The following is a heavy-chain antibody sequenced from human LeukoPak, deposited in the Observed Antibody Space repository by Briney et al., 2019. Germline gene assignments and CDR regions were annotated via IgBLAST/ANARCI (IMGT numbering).Heavy chain of an antibody. CDR3: AKSGDYDSQFDP. Sequence: GGSLRLSCAASGFTFSSYGMHWVRQAPGKGREGVAFIRYDGSNKYYADSVKGRFTISRDNSKNTLYLQMNSLRPEDTAVYYCAKSGDYDSQFDPWGQGTLVTVSS. V-gene: IGHV3-30*02. D-gene: IGHD3-3*01. J-gene: IGHJ5*02. CDR2: IRYDGSNK. CDR1: GFTFSSYG.